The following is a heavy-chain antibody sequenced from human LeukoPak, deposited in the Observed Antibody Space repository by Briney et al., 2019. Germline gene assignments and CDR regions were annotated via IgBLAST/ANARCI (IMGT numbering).Heavy chain of an antibody. CDR3: ARHQGHDFYDSSGYYSFDY. J-gene: IGHJ4*02. V-gene: IGHV4-59*08. CDR2: IYYSGST. Sequence: SETLSLTCTVSGGSISSYYWSWIRQPPGKGLEWIGYIYYSGSTNYNPSLKSRVTMSVDTSKNQFSLKLSSVTAADTAVYFCARHQGHDFYDSSGYYSFDYWGQGTLVTVSS. D-gene: IGHD3-22*01. CDR1: GGSISSYY.